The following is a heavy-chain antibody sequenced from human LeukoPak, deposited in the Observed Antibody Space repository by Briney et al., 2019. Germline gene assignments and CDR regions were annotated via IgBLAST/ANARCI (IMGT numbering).Heavy chain of an antibody. V-gene: IGHV3-53*01. CDR1: GFTVSSNY. D-gene: IGHD1-1*01. CDR2: IYGGGNI. J-gene: IGHJ5*02. CDR3: AKDLWLERRSSNWFDP. Sequence: GGSLRPSCAASGFTVSSNYMNWVRQAPGKGLEWVSVIYGGGNIYYADSVKGRFTISRDNSKNTLYLQMNSLRAEDTAVYYCAKDLWLERRSSNWFDPWGQGTLVTVSS.